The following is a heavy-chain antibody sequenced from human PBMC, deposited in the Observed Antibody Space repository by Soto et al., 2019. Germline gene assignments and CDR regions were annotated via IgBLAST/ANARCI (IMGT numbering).Heavy chain of an antibody. Sequence: SETLSLTCTVSGGSISSSSYYWGWIRQPPGKGLEWIGSIYYSGSTYYNPSLKSRVTISVDTSKNQFSLKLSSVTAAETAVYYCARDSQREQLASTNWFDPWGQGTLVTVSS. CDR2: IYYSGST. D-gene: IGHD6-13*01. V-gene: IGHV4-39*07. J-gene: IGHJ5*02. CDR3: ARDSQREQLASTNWFDP. CDR1: GGSISSSSYY.